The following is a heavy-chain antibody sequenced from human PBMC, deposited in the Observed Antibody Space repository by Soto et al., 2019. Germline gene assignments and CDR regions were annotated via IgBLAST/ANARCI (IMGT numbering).Heavy chain of an antibody. Sequence: ASVEVSCKASVSTFTGYYIHWLLQAPSQGLEWMGWINPNSGATNYAQQFQGRVTMTRDTSISTAYMDLSRLRSDDTAVYYCARDRRIAFYGMDVWGQGTTVTVSS. CDR2: INPNSGAT. V-gene: IGHV1-2*02. CDR1: VSTFTGYY. D-gene: IGHD6-13*01. J-gene: IGHJ6*02. CDR3: ARDRRIAFYGMDV.